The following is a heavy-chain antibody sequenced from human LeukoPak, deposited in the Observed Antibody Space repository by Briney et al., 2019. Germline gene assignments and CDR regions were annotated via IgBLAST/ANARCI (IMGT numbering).Heavy chain of an antibody. CDR3: AGGDRNGWYFYY. CDR2: IHYDGSDK. V-gene: IGHV3-30*02. CDR1: GFTFSSYG. D-gene: IGHD6-19*01. Sequence: GGSLRLSCAASGFTFSSYGMHWVRQAPGKGLEWVAFIHYDGSDKYFADSVKGRFIISRDNAENSLFLQMNSLRVEDTALYYCAGGDRNGWYFYYWGQGILVTVSS. J-gene: IGHJ4*02.